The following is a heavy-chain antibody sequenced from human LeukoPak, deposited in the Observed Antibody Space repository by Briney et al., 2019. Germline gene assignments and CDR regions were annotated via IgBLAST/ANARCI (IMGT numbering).Heavy chain of an antibody. V-gene: IGHV3-9*01. CDR3: AKDSDYGGNFNWFDP. Sequence: QPGRSLRLSCAASGFTFDDYAMHWVRQAPGKGLEWVSGISWNSGSIGYADSVKGRFTISRDNSKNTLYLQMNSLRAEDTAVYYCAKDSDYGGNFNWFDPWGQGTLVTVSS. J-gene: IGHJ5*02. CDR1: GFTFDDYA. D-gene: IGHD4-23*01. CDR2: ISWNSGSI.